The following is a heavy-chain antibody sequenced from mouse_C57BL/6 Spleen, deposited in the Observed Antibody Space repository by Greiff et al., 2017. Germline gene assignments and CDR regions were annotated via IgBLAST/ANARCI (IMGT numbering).Heavy chain of an antibody. J-gene: IGHJ3*01. Sequence: EVKLVESGGGLVQPGGSLSLSCAASGFTFTDYYMSWVRQPPGKALEWLGFIRNKANGYTTEYSASVKGRFTISRDNSQSILYLQMNALRAEDSATYYCARSPSYDYGAWFAYWGQGTLVTVSA. D-gene: IGHD2-4*01. CDR1: GFTFTDYY. CDR3: ARSPSYDYGAWFAY. CDR2: IRNKANGYTT. V-gene: IGHV7-3*01.